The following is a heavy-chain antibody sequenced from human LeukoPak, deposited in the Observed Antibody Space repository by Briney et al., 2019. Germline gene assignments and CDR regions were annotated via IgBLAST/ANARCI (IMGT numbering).Heavy chain of an antibody. Sequence: GGSLRLSCAASGFTVRRNYMSWVRQAPGKGLGWVSVIYNGGSTYYADSVKGRFTISRDNSKNTLYLHMNSLRVEDTAVYYCAGGQRFGELCDYWGQGTLVTVSS. CDR1: GFTVRRNY. J-gene: IGHJ4*02. V-gene: IGHV3-66*01. CDR3: AGGQRFGELCDY. D-gene: IGHD3-10*01. CDR2: IYNGGST.